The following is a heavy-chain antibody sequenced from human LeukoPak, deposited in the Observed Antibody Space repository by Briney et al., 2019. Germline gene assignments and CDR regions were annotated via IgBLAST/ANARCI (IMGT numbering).Heavy chain of an antibody. CDR3: ARDGRYANWFDP. J-gene: IGHJ5*02. CDR1: GFTFSSYW. Sequence: GGSLRLSCAASGFTFSSYWMHWVRQAPGKGLVWVSRINSDGSSTSYADSVKGRFTISRDNAKNTLYLQMNSPRAEDTAVYYCARDGRYANWFDPWGRGTLVTVSS. D-gene: IGHD3-16*01. V-gene: IGHV3-74*01. CDR2: INSDGSST.